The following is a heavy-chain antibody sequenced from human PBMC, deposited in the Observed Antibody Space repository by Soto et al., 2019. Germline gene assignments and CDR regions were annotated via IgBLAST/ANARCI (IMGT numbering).Heavy chain of an antibody. D-gene: IGHD3-3*01. CDR3: ASQYYDFWSGYYTGPYYGMDV. Sequence: TGGSLRLSCAASGFTFSSYGMHWVRQAPGKGLEWVAVISYDGSNKYYADSVKGRFTISRDNSKNTLYLQMNSLRAEDTAVYYCASQYYDFWSGYYTGPYYGMDVWGQGTTVTVSS. CDR1: GFTFSSYG. J-gene: IGHJ6*02. V-gene: IGHV3-30*03. CDR2: ISYDGSNK.